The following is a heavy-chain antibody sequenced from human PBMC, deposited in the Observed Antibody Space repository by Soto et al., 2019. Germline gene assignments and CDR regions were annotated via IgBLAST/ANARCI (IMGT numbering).Heavy chain of an antibody. J-gene: IGHJ6*03. CDR1: GYTFTSYD. D-gene: IGHD3-10*01. V-gene: IGHV1-8*01. Sequence: ASVKVSCKASGYTFTSYDINWVRQATGQRLEWKGWMNPNSGNTGYAQKFQGRVTMTRNTSISTAYMELSSLRSEDTAVYYCARVDYYGSGSYYKMTGYYYYMDVWGKGTTVTVSS. CDR3: ARVDYYGSGSYYKMTGYYYYMDV. CDR2: MNPNSGNT.